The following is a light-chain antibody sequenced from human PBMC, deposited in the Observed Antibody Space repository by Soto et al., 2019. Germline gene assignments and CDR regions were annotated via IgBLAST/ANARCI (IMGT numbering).Light chain of an antibody. CDR3: QQYGSSLFT. J-gene: IGKJ3*01. V-gene: IGKV3-20*01. Sequence: EMVLTQSPGTLSLSPGERATHSCRASQSVSSSYLAWYQQRPGQAPRLLIYGASSRATGIPDRFSGSGSGTDFTLTISRLEPEDFAVYYCQQYGSSLFTFGPGTKVDIK. CDR1: QSVSSSY. CDR2: GAS.